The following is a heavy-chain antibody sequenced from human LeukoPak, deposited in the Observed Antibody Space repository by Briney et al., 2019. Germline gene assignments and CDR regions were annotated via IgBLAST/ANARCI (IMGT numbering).Heavy chain of an antibody. CDR3: ARRYCSGGSCYWDDAFDI. J-gene: IGHJ3*02. CDR1: GGSISSSSYC. V-gene: IGHV4-39*01. D-gene: IGHD2-15*01. CDR2: IYYSGST. Sequence: SETLSLTCTVSGGSISSSSYCWGWIRQPPGKGLEWIGSIYYSGSTYYNPSLKSRVTISVDTSKNQFSLKLSSVTAADTAVYYRARRYCSGGSCYWDDAFDIWGQGTMVTVSS.